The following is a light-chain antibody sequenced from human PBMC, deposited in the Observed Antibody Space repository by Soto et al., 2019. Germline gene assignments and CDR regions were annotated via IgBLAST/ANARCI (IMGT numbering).Light chain of an antibody. CDR3: HQRQSWPRT. CDR1: QSVSDNY. CDR2: EAS. V-gene: IGKV3D-20*02. Sequence: EIVLTQSPGTLSLSPGERATLSCRASQSVSDNYLAWHQQRPGQAPRLLIFEASTRATGIPDRFSGSGSGTDFTLTISRLEPEDFALYYCHQRQSWPRTFGQGT. J-gene: IGKJ1*01.